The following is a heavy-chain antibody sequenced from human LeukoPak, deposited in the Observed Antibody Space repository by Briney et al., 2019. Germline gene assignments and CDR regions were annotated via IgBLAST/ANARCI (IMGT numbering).Heavy chain of an antibody. CDR1: GYTFSNYG. V-gene: IGHV1-18*01. CDR3: ARDGDHCSSTSCYLG. CDR2: ISSYNDNT. Sequence: ASVKVSCKASGYTFSNYGISWVRQAPGQGLEWMGWISSYNDNTNYAQKLQGRVTMTTDTSTSTAYMELSSLRSEDTAVYYCARDGDHCSSTSCYLGWGQGTLVTVSS. J-gene: IGHJ4*02. D-gene: IGHD2-2*01.